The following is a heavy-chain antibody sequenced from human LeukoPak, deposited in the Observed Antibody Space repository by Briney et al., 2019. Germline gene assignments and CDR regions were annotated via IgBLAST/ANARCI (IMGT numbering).Heavy chain of an antibody. Sequence: GGSLRLSCAASGFTVSSNYMSWVRQAPGKGLEWVSVIYSGGSTYYADSVKGRFTISRDNSKNTLYLQMNSLRAEDTAVYYCARAFPHVLPYYWGQGTLVTVSS. CDR3: ARAFPHVLPYY. J-gene: IGHJ4*02. D-gene: IGHD2-15*01. CDR1: GFTVSSNY. V-gene: IGHV3-66*01. CDR2: IYSGGST.